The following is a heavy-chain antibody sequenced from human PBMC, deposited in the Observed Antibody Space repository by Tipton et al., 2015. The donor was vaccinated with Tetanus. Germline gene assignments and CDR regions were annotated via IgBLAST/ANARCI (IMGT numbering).Heavy chain of an antibody. V-gene: IGHV4-30-4*08. Sequence: TLSLTCTVSGVSISSGDYCWSWIRQPPGKGLEWIGYIYYSGNSYYNPSLKSRVTISIDTSKNQFSLKLSSVTAADTAVYYCARGGGSPLYGKIFPDPHWFAPWGQGTLVTVSS. CDR3: ARGGGSPLYGKIFPDPHWFAP. CDR2: IYYSGNS. J-gene: IGHJ5*02. CDR1: GVSISSGDYC. D-gene: IGHD3-9*01.